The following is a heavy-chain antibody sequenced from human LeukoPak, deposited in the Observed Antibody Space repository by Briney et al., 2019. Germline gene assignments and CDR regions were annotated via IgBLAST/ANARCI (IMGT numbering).Heavy chain of an antibody. CDR2: ISYDGSNK. Sequence: PGGSLRLSCAASGFTFSSYAMHWVRQAPGKGLEWVAVISYDGSNKYYADSVKGRFTISRDNSKNTLYLQMNSLRAEDTAVYYCARAYGDPAGGYYYGMDVWGQGTTVTVSS. J-gene: IGHJ6*02. CDR3: ARAYGDPAGGYYYGMDV. V-gene: IGHV3-30-3*01. D-gene: IGHD4-17*01. CDR1: GFTFSSYA.